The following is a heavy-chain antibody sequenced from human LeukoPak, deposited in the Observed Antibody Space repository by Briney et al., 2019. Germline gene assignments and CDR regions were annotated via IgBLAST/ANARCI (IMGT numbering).Heavy chain of an antibody. CDR2: INPVGGGA. J-gene: IGHJ4*02. D-gene: IGHD7-27*01. CDR3: ARIRMETGDFDY. V-gene: IGHV1-46*01. CDR1: GYTFTGYY. Sequence: ASVKVSCKASGYTFTGYYIHWVRQAPGQGLEWMGIINPVGGGATYAHKFQGRVTMTRDTSISTAHMELNWLTSDDTAVYYCARIRMETGDFDYWGQGTLVTVSS.